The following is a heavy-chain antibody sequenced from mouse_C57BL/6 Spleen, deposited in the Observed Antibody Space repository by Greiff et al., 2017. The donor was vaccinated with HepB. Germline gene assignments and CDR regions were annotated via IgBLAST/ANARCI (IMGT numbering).Heavy chain of an antibody. CDR1: GYTFTSYG. Sequence: VQLQQSGAELARPGASVKLSCKASGYTFTSYGISWVKQRTGQGLEWIGEIYPRSGNTYYNEKFKGKATLTADKSSITAYMELRSLTSEDSSVYFCAREEYSNYVFAYWGQVTLVTVSA. J-gene: IGHJ3*01. D-gene: IGHD2-5*01. V-gene: IGHV1-81*01. CDR3: AREEYSNYVFAY. CDR2: IYPRSGNT.